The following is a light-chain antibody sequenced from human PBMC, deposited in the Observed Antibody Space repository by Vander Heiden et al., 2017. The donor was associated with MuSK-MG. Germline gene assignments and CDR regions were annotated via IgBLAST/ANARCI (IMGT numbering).Light chain of an antibody. CDR3: QQDYNCSET. J-gene: IGKJ1*01. CDR2: GAS. CDR1: QSVSSY. V-gene: IGKV3-15*01. Sequence: ILSTHSPSTLSVSPGERATLSCRASQSVSSYLAWYQQKPRQAPRLLIYGASTRATGVPARFSGSGSGTEFTLTISSLQSEDFAVYYCQQDYNCSETFGQGTKLXIK.